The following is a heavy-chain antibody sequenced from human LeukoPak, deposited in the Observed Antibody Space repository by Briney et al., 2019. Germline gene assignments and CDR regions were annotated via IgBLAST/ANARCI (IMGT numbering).Heavy chain of an antibody. V-gene: IGHV1-3*01. J-gene: IGHJ5*02. CDR3: ARDRPVRGNNWFDP. CDR2: INAGNGNT. D-gene: IGHD3-10*01. CDR1: GYTFTTYA. Sequence: ASVKVSCKASGYTFTTYAMHWVRQAPGQRLEWMGWINAGNGNTKYSQDFQGRVTMTTDTSTSTAYMELRSLRSDDTAVYYCARDRPVRGNNWFDPWGQGTLVTVSS.